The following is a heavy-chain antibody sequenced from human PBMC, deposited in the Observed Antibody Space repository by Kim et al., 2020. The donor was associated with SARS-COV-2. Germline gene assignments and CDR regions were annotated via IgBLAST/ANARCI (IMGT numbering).Heavy chain of an antibody. CDR2: ISYDGSNK. CDR3: ARSYESYYDFWSGYYKYYYYYGMDV. J-gene: IGHJ6*02. V-gene: IGHV3-30*04. CDR1: GFTFSSYA. D-gene: IGHD3-3*01. Sequence: GGSLRLSCAASGFTFSSYAMHWVRQAPGKGLEWVAVISYDGSNKYYADSVKGRFTISRDNSKNTLYLQMNSLRAEDTAVYYCARSYESYYDFWSGYYKYYYYYGMDVWGQGTTVTVSS.